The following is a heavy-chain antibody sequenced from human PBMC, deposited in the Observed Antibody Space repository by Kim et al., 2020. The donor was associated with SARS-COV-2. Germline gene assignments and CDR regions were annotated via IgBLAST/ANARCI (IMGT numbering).Heavy chain of an antibody. Sequence: SETLSLTCIVSGRSISSSSYYWGWIRQPPGKGLEWIGSIYYSGSTYYNPSLKSRVTISVDTSKNQFSLKLSSVTAADTAVYYCARHDQSGYDYFDYWGQGTLVTVSS. V-gene: IGHV4-39*01. CDR1: GRSISSSSYY. CDR3: ARHDQSGYDYFDY. D-gene: IGHD5-12*01. CDR2: IYYSGST. J-gene: IGHJ4*02.